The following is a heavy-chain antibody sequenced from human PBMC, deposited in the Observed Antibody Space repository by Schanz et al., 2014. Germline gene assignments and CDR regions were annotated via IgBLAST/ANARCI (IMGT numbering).Heavy chain of an antibody. CDR2: ISWNGGFI. V-gene: IGHV3-9*01. CDR3: AKGRTCMVYDMDV. D-gene: IGHD2-8*01. J-gene: IGHJ6*02. Sequence: EVQLVESGGDLVQPGRSLRLSCAASGFTFDEYGMHWVRQAPGKGLEWVSGISWNGGFIAYGDAVKGRFTISRDNAKNSLFLQMSSLRAEDSAVYYCAKGRTCMVYDMDVWGQGTTVTVSS. CDR1: GFTFDEYG.